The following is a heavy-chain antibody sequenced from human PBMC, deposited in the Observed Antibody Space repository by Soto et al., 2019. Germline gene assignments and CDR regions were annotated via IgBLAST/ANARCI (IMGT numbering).Heavy chain of an antibody. J-gene: IGHJ5*02. CDR2: IYYSGST. D-gene: IGHD5-12*01. Sequence: QVQLQESGPRLVKPSETLSLTCTVSGDSISSYYWTWIRHPPGKGLEWIGYIYYSGSTNYNPSLKSRVTISVDTSKNQFSLKLTSVTAADTAAYYCARGVATIGPWGQGTLVTVSS. CDR3: ARGVATIGP. CDR1: GDSISSYY. V-gene: IGHV4-59*01.